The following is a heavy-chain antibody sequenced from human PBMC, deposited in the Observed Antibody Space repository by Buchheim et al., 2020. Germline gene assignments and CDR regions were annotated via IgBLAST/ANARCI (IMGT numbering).Heavy chain of an antibody. J-gene: IGHJ4*02. D-gene: IGHD6-19*01. V-gene: IGHV3-33*01. Sequence: QVQLVESGGGVVQPGRSLRLSCAASGFTSSSYGMHWVRQAPGKGLEWVAVIWYDGSNKYYADSVKGRFTISRDNSKNTLYLQMNSLRAEDTAVYYCARLRIAVAGTAFDYWGQGTL. CDR1: GFTSSSYG. CDR2: IWYDGSNK. CDR3: ARLRIAVAGTAFDY.